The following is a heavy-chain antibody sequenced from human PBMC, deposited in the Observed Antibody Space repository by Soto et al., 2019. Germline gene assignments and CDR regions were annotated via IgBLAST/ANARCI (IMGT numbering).Heavy chain of an antibody. CDR1: GGPIRSSTHF. CDR3: ARHENIVVVAAATAFDI. Sequence: ENLRHTYSVSGGPIRSSTHFGGWIPQSPGKGLECIGTVYYSGNACLSPSLKSRVTISVDTSKNQLSLDLSSATAADTAVYYCARHENIVVVAAATAFDIWGQGKMVT. D-gene: IGHD2-15*01. V-gene: IGHV4-39*01. CDR2: VYYSGNA. J-gene: IGHJ3*02.